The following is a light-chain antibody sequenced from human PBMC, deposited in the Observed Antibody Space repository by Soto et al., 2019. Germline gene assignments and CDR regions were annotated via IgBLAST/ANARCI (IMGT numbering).Light chain of an antibody. J-gene: IGKJ5*01. CDR3: QQYGRSPPIT. Sequence: EIVLTQSPATLSLSPGERATLSCRASQSVSSYLAWYQQKPGQAPRLLIYGASSRATGIPDRFSGSGSGTDFALTISRLEPEDFAVYYCQQYGRSPPITFGQGTRLENK. CDR1: QSVSSY. CDR2: GAS. V-gene: IGKV3-20*01.